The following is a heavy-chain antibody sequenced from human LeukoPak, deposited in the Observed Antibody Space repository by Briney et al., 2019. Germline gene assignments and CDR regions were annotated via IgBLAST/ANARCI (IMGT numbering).Heavy chain of an antibody. V-gene: IGHV3-11*06. Sequence: GGSLRLSCAASGFTFSDYYMSWIRQAPGKGLEWVSFISGSSTYIYYADSVKGRFTISRDNAKNSLYLQMNSLRAEDTAVYYCARGEYGSGSYHIDYWGQGTLVTVSS. CDR2: ISGSSTYI. D-gene: IGHD3-10*01. CDR3: ARGEYGSGSYHIDY. CDR1: GFTFSDYY. J-gene: IGHJ4*02.